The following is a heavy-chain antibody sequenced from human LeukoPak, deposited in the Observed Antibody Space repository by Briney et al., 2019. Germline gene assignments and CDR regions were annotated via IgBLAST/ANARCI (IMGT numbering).Heavy chain of an antibody. CDR3: ARANWGLYYFDY. V-gene: IGHV4-34*01. Sequence: PSETLSLTCAVYGGSFSGYYWSWIRQPPGKGLEWIGEINHSGSTNYNPSLKSRVTISVDTSKNQFSLKLSSVTAADTAVYYCARANWGLYYFDYRGQGTLVTVSS. D-gene: IGHD7-27*01. J-gene: IGHJ4*02. CDR2: INHSGST. CDR1: GGSFSGYY.